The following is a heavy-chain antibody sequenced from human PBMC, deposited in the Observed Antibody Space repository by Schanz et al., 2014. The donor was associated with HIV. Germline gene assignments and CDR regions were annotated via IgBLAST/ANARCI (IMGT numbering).Heavy chain of an antibody. D-gene: IGHD1-1*01. V-gene: IGHV1-2*02. Sequence: QVQLVQSGAEMKKPGASVKVSCKASGYTFPDYYIHWVRQAPGQGLEWMGWINPNSGGTNYAQKFQGRVTMTRDTSISTAYLELSRLTLDDTAVYYCARIRTKGVTGTYDWGQGTLVTVSS. J-gene: IGHJ4*02. CDR2: INPNSGGT. CDR3: ARIRTKGVTGTYD. CDR1: GYTFPDYY.